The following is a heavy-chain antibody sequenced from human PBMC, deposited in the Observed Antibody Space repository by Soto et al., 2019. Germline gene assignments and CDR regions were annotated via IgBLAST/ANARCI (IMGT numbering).Heavy chain of an antibody. V-gene: IGHV1-18*01. CDR1: GYTFTSYG. CDR2: ISAYNGNT. D-gene: IGHD6-13*01. Sequence: ASVKVSCKASGYTFTSYGISWVRQAPGQGLEWMGWISAYNGNTNYAQKLQGRVTMTTDTSTSTAYMELRSLRSDDTAVYYCARERGMEKAAAGPYYYGMDVWGQGTTVTVSS. J-gene: IGHJ6*02. CDR3: ARERGMEKAAAGPYYYGMDV.